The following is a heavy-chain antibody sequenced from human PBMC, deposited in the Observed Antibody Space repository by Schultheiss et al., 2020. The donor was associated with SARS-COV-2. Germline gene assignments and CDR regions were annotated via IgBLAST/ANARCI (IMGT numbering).Heavy chain of an antibody. Sequence: GSLRLSCAASGFTFGTYNMHWVRQAPGKGLEFVASIRSSGRDIYYEDSMQGRFTVSRDNANNSLYLQMHSLRAEDTAVYYCVRDRSWWTPYNCFDLWGRGTLVTVSS. CDR1: GFTFGTYN. CDR3: VRDRSWWTPYNCFDL. D-gene: IGHD2-15*01. CDR2: IRSSGRDI. V-gene: IGHV3-21*01. J-gene: IGHJ5*02.